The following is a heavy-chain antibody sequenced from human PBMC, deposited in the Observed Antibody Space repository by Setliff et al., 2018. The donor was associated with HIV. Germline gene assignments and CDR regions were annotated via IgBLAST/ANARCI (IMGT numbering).Heavy chain of an antibody. CDR1: GDSLGSHY. J-gene: IGHJ5*02. CDR3: ARILVAAAGTGFDP. V-gene: IGHV4-59*08. CDR2: IYYSGST. Sequence: SETLSLTCSVSGDSLGSHYWSWVRQPRGKGLEWIGYIYYSGSTYYNPSLKSRVTISVDTSKNQFSLKLSSVTAADTAVYYCARILVAAAGTGFDPWGQGILVTVSS. D-gene: IGHD6-13*01.